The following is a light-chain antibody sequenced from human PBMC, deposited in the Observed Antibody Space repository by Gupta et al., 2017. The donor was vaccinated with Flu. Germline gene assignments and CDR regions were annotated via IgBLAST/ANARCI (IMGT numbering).Light chain of an antibody. Sequence: NCKSNQSVLYNSNNKNYLAWYQQKPGQPPKLLIYWASTREYGVPDRFSGSGSGTDFTLTISSLQAEDVAVYYCQQYYTTPGTFGRGTKVEIK. V-gene: IGKV4-1*01. CDR3: QQYYTTPGT. J-gene: IGKJ1*01. CDR2: WAS. CDR1: QSVLYNSNNKNY.